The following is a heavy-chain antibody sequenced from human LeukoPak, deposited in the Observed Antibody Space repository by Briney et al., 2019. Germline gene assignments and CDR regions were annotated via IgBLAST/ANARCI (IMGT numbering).Heavy chain of an antibody. Sequence: ASVKVSCKASGYTFTSYGISWVRQAPGQGLEWMGWISAYNGNTNYAQKLQGRVTMTTDTSTSTAYMELRSLRSGDTAVYYCARAPASYYYGSGSYPPFDYWGQGTLVTVSS. CDR1: GYTFTSYG. J-gene: IGHJ4*02. V-gene: IGHV1-18*01. CDR2: ISAYNGNT. D-gene: IGHD3-10*01. CDR3: ARAPASYYYGSGSYPPFDY.